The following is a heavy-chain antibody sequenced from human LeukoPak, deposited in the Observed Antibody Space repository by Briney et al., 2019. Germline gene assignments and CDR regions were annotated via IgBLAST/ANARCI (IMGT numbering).Heavy chain of an antibody. V-gene: IGHV3-23*01. J-gene: IGHJ4*02. CDR1: GFTFSSYE. Sequence: QAGGSLRLSCAASGFTFSSYEMNWVRQAPGKGLEWVSAISGSGGSTYYADSVKGRFTISRDNSKNTLYLQMNSLRAEDTAVYYCAKGLRGVMFDYWGQGTLVTVSS. D-gene: IGHD3-10*01. CDR2: ISGSGGST. CDR3: AKGLRGVMFDY.